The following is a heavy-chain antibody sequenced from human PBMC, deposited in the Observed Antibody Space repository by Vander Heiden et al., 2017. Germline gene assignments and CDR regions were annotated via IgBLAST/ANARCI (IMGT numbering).Heavy chain of an antibody. V-gene: IGHV3-7*01. J-gene: IGHJ4*02. D-gene: IGHD6-19*01. CDR1: GITFSSYW. Sequence: VQLVESGGGRVGPGGSLQRSCEASGITFSSYWMNWFRQAPGKGLEWVANIKQDGSEKRYIDSVKGRFAISRDNAKQSVYLQMNNLRVDDSAVYYCAGGRGWLTDYWGQGVLVTVSS. CDR3: AGGRGWLTDY. CDR2: IKQDGSEK.